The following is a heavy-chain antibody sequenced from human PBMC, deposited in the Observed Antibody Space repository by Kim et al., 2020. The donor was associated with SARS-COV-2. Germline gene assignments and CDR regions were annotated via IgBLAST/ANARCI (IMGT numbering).Heavy chain of an antibody. CDR3: ARAPYYYVSGGYYKSNYFDH. CDR2: IVPVLGTT. D-gene: IGHD3-10*01. J-gene: IGHJ4*02. Sequence: SVKVSCKASGGVFSNYAINWMRQAPGEGLEWLGGIVPVLGTTSSAHIFRGRVSMTADDSTNTAYMELSSLRSEDTAVYYCARAPYYYVSGGYYKSNYFDHWGQGALVTVSS. CDR1: GGVFSNYA. V-gene: IGHV1-69*13.